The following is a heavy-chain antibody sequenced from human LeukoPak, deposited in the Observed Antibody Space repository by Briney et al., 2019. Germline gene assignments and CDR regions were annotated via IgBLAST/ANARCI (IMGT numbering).Heavy chain of an antibody. Sequence: GGSLRLSCAASGFTFSSYTFSTYAMSWVRQAPGKGLEWVSAVSGSGVSTYYADSVKGRFTISRDNSKNTLYLQMNSLRAEDTAVYYCAKTGGAPAGFDYWGQGTLVTVSS. D-gene: IGHD2-2*01. CDR2: VSGSGVST. J-gene: IGHJ4*02. CDR3: AKTGGAPAGFDY. CDR1: GFTFSSYTFSTYA. V-gene: IGHV3-23*01.